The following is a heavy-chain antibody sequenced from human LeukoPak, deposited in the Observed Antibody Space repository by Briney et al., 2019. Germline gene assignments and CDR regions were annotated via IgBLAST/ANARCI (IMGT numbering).Heavy chain of an antibody. CDR1: GFTVSDNY. Sequence: GGSLRLSCVASGFTVSDNYMSWVRQAPGKGLEWVSVIYSRGDTYYANSVKGRFTFSRDISKNTLYLQMNGLRVEDTAMYYCARDAPQVPAAGVLASWGQGTLVIVSS. V-gene: IGHV3-53*01. J-gene: IGHJ5*02. D-gene: IGHD6-13*01. CDR2: IYSRGDT. CDR3: ARDAPQVPAAGVLAS.